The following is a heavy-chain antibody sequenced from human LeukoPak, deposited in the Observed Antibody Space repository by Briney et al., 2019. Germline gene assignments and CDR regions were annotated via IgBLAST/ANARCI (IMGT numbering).Heavy chain of an antibody. J-gene: IGHJ1*01. D-gene: IGHD3-10*01. V-gene: IGHV4-31*03. CDR1: GGSISSGGYY. CDR2: IYYSGST. CDR3: ARDSVHYGSGSYHSVSYFQH. Sequence: SETLSLTCTVSGGSISSGGYYWSWIRQHPEKGLEWIGYIYYSGSTYYNPSLKSRVTISVDTSKNQFSLKLSSVTAADTAVYYCARDSVHYGSGSYHSVSYFQHWGQGTLVTVSS.